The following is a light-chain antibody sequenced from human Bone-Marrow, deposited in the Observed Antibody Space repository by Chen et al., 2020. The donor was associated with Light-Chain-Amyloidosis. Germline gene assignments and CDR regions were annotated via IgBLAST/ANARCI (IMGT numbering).Light chain of an antibody. V-gene: IGLV2-14*01. CDR3: FSSTSTSPVL. Sequence: QSALTQPASVCGSPGQWSTIACTGTSSDIGDNKFVSWYQQRPGRGPKLLIFAVHNRPSGVSDRFSGSKVDTTASLTISGLRAEDEADSYCFSSTSTSPVLFGGGTKLPVL. CDR2: AVH. J-gene: IGLJ2*01. CDR1: SSDIGDNKF.